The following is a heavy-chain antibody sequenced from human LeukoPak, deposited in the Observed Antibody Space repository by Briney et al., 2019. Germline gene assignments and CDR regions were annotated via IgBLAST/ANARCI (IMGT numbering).Heavy chain of an antibody. D-gene: IGHD2-2*01. J-gene: IGHJ4*02. Sequence: GASVKVSCKTSGYTFTSYHMHWVRQAPGQGLEWVAIIKSTGDTTVYAQKFQGRVTVTKDTSTSTVYMDLSSLSSEDTAVYYCVREDAHTYYFDFLGPGTLVTVSS. CDR1: GYTFTSYH. CDR2: IKSTGDTT. V-gene: IGHV1-46*01. CDR3: VREDAHTYYFDF.